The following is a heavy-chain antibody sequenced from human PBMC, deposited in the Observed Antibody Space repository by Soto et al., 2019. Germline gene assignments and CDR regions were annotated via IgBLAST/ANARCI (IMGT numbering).Heavy chain of an antibody. V-gene: IGHV3-73*01. J-gene: IGHJ4*01. D-gene: IGHD2-15*01. CDR3: SAVRRFVVFFAY. CDR2: IRSKPNKFAT. Sequence: PGGSLRISCVASGVYISGSAMHWVRQASGKGLEWIGRIRSKPNKFATTYGASMQGRLSFSRDDSKNTAYLQMNSLKTEDTAVYYCSAVRRFVVFFAYWG. CDR1: GVYISGSA.